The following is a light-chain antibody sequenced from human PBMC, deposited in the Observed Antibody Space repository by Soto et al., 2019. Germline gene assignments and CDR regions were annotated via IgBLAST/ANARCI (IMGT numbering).Light chain of an antibody. CDR1: QSVSSY. V-gene: IGKV3-11*01. Sequence: DIVLTQSPATLSLSPGERATLSCRASQSVSSYLSWYQQKPGQAPRLLIYDTSHRATGIPARFSGSGSGTDFTLTISSLEPEDFAVYYCQQRGDFGGGTKVEIK. J-gene: IGKJ4*01. CDR3: QQRGD. CDR2: DTS.